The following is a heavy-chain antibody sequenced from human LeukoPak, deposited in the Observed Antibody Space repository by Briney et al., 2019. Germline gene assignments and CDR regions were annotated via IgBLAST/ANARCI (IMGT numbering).Heavy chain of an antibody. V-gene: IGHV3-48*02. Sequence: PGGSLRLSCAASEFAFSTYNMNWVRQAPGKGLEWVSYISSSSITIYYTDSLKGRFTISRDNAKSSLYLQMDSLRDEDTAVYYCTRDRSSGYPGSFDYWGQGILVTVSS. CDR3: TRDRSSGYPGSFDY. CDR2: ISSSSITI. CDR1: EFAFSTYN. J-gene: IGHJ4*02. D-gene: IGHD3-22*01.